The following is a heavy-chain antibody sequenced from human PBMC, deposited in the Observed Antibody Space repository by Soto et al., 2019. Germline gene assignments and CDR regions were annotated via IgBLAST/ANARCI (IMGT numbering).Heavy chain of an antibody. Sequence: GGSLRLSCAASGFTFSSYGMHWVRQAPGKGLEWVAVIWYDGSNKYYADSVKGRFTISRDNSKNTLYLQMNSLRAEDTAVYYCARGVRGAYGLDIWGQGTMVTVSS. CDR2: IWYDGSNK. D-gene: IGHD2-21*01. J-gene: IGHJ3*02. CDR3: ARGVRGAYGLDI. V-gene: IGHV3-33*01. CDR1: GFTFSSYG.